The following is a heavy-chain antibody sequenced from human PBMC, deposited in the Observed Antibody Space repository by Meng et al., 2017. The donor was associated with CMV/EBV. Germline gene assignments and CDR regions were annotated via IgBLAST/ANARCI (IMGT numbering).Heavy chain of an antibody. CDR2: IYTSGST. D-gene: IGHD2-2*01. CDR1: GGSISSYY. Sequence: QGPRKDSGHGLVQPSEPLSLTCTFSGGSISSYYWSWIRQPAGKGLEWIGRIYTSGSTNYNPSLKSRVTMSVDTSKNQFSLKLSSVTAADTAVYYCARDLMNCSSTSCANWFDPWGQGTLVTVSS. J-gene: IGHJ5*02. CDR3: ARDLMNCSSTSCANWFDP. V-gene: IGHV4-4*07.